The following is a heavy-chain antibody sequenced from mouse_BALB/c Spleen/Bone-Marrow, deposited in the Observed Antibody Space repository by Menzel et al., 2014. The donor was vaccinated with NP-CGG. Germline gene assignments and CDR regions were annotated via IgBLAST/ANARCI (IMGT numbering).Heavy chain of an antibody. V-gene: IGHV3-2*02. CDR1: GYSITSDYA. D-gene: IGHD2-4*01. Sequence: EVKLVESGPGLVKPSQSLSLTRTVTGYSITSDYAWNWIRQFPGNKLEWMGYISYSDITSYNPSLKSRISITRDTSKNQFFLQLNSVTTEDTATYYCARSRGLRRDWYFDVWGAGTTVTVSS. J-gene: IGHJ1*01. CDR3: ARSRGLRRDWYFDV. CDR2: ISYSDIT.